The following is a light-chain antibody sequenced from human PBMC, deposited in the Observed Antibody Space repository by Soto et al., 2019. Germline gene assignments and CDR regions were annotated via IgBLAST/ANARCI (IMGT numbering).Light chain of an antibody. J-gene: IGLJ1*01. V-gene: IGLV2-14*01. Sequence: LTHPACVSGYPEQSITISCTGTSTDVGGYKYVSWYQQHPGTAPKLMIFEVNGRPSGVSDRFSGSKSGSTASLTISGLQPEDEADYYCSSFSSSSTPYVFGTGTKVTVL. CDR1: STDVGGYKY. CDR2: EVN. CDR3: SSFSSSSTPYV.